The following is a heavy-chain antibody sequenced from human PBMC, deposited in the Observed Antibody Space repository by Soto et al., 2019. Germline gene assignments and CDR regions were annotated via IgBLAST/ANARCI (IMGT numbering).Heavy chain of an antibody. V-gene: IGHV4-61*08. CDR3: SRGGHYYRTLI. Sequence: QVQLQESGPGLVKPSETLSLTCTVSGASVSSGAYYWSWIRQPPGKGLEWIGYTSFTGDTTYNPSLKRRVAIAVDTSKKQFSLKLRSATAADTALYYCSRGGHYYRTLIWGQGTLVTVSS. D-gene: IGHD3-10*01. J-gene: IGHJ4*02. CDR2: TSFTGDT. CDR1: GASVSSGAYY.